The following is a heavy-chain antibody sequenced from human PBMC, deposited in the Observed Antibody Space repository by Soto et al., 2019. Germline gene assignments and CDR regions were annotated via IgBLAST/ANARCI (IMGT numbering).Heavy chain of an antibody. D-gene: IGHD3-10*01. CDR3: ARGYTMVRGVHDAFDI. Sequence: QVQLQQWGAGLLKPSETLSLTCAVYGGSFSGYYWSWIRQPPGKGLEWIGEINHSGSTNYNPSLKSRVTISVDTSKNQFSLKLSSVTAADTAVYYCARGYTMVRGVHDAFDIWGQGTMVTVSS. CDR2: INHSGST. V-gene: IGHV4-34*01. CDR1: GGSFSGYY. J-gene: IGHJ3*02.